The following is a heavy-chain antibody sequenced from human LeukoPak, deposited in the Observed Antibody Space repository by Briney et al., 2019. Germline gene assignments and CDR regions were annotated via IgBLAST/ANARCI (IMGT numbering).Heavy chain of an antibody. CDR2: INPNSGGT. CDR3: ARERVASIIINWFDP. D-gene: IGHD6-6*01. V-gene: IGHV1-2*06. Sequence: ASVKVSCKASGYTFTGYYMHWVRQAPGQGLEWMGRINPNSGGTNYAQKFQGRVTMTRDTSISTAYMELSRLGSDDTAVYYCARERVASIIINWFDPWGQGTLVTVSS. J-gene: IGHJ5*02. CDR1: GYTFTGYY.